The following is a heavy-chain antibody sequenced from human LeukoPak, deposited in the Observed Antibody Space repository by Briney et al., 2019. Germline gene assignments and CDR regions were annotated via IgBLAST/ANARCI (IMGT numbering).Heavy chain of an antibody. CDR1: GYTFTSYG. Sequence: ASVKVSCKASGYTFTSYGISWVRQAPGQGLEWMGWISAYNGNTNYAQKLQGRVTMTTDTSTSTAYMELRSLRSDDTAVYYCARSSTPPNYRSSTSCYRGWFDPWGQGTLVTVSS. J-gene: IGHJ5*02. V-gene: IGHV1-18*01. CDR3: ARSSTPPNYRSSTSCYRGWFDP. CDR2: ISAYNGNT. D-gene: IGHD2-2*02.